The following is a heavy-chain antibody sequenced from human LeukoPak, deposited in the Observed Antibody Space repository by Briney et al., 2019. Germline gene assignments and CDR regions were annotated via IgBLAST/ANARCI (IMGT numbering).Heavy chain of an antibody. CDR1: GYSISSGYY. D-gene: IGHD2-2*01. V-gene: IGHV4-38-2*01. CDR3: ASPLRGWYCSSTSCSPMDV. CDR2: ICHSGST. Sequence: SETLSLTCAVSGYSISSGYYWGWIRQPPGKGLEWIGSICHSGSTYYNPSLKSRVTISVDTSKNQFSLKLSSVTAADTAVYYCASPLRGWYCSSTSCSPMDVWGKGTTVTVSS. J-gene: IGHJ6*04.